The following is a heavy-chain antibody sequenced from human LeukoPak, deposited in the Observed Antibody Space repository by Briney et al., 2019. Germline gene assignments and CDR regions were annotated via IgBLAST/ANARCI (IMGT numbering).Heavy chain of an antibody. CDR3: ARVRRRQQQLVGPFGY. Sequence: SETLSLTSTVSGGSISSYYWSWIRQPPGKGLEWIGYIYYSGSTNYKPSLKSRVTISVDTSKNQFSLKLSSVTAADTAVYYCARVRRRQQQLVGPFGYWGQGTLVTVSS. J-gene: IGHJ4*02. D-gene: IGHD6-13*01. CDR1: GGSISSYY. V-gene: IGHV4-59*12. CDR2: IYYSGST.